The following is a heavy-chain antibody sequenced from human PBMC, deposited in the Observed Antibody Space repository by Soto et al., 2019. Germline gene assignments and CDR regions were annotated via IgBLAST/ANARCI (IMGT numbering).Heavy chain of an antibody. J-gene: IGHJ5*02. CDR2: ISGSGDST. Sequence: GGSLRLSCVASGFTFSNYVMSWVRQAPGKGLEWVSTISGSGDSTYYADSVKGRFTISRDNSKTTLFLQMNSLRADDTAVYYCAKDRGLRYGSSFSCYSKILRWFAPCGQGTLVTVSS. V-gene: IGHV3-23*01. CDR1: GFTFSNYV. D-gene: IGHD2-2*01. CDR3: AKDRGLRYGSSFSCYSKILRWFAP.